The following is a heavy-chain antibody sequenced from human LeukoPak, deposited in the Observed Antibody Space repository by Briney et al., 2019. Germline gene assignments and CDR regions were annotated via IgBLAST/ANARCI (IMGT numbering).Heavy chain of an antibody. D-gene: IGHD3-10*01. CDR2: IYTSGST. J-gene: IGHJ6*02. V-gene: IGHV4-4*07. Sequence: SETLSLTCTVSGGSISSYYWSWIRQPAGKGLEWIGRIYTSGSTSYNPSLKSRVTMSVDTSKNQFSLKLSSVTAADTAVYYCARGFGSGSSSYYYGMDVWGQGTTVTISS. CDR3: ARGFGSGSSSYYYGMDV. CDR1: GGSISSYY.